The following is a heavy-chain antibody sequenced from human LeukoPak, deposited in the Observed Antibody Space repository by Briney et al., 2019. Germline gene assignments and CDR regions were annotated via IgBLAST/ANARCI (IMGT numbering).Heavy chain of an antibody. CDR3: ARDGTTNFLTH. CDR1: GFTFSSHT. D-gene: IGHD2/OR15-2a*01. CDR2: IAYDGSYK. Sequence: GRSLRLSCTASGFTFSSHTMHWVRQVPGKGLDWVAVIAYDGSYKYYVDSVKGRFTISRDNSKNTLYLQMNSLRAEDTAVYYCARDGTTNFLTHWGQGALVTVSS. J-gene: IGHJ4*02. V-gene: IGHV3-30-3*01.